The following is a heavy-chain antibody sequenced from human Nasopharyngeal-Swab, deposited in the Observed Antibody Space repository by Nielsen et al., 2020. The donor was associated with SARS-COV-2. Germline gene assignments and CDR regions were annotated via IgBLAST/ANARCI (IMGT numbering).Heavy chain of an antibody. CDR2: ISGGGDST. V-gene: IGHV3-23*01. D-gene: IGHD2-2*01. Sequence: GESLKISCAASGFSFNSFAMSWVRQAPGKGLEWVSGISGGGDSTHYADSVKGRFTISRDNSRKTLYLQMNSLRAEDTAVYYCARAAASLYFDYWGQGTLVTVSS. J-gene: IGHJ4*02. CDR1: GFSFNSFA. CDR3: ARAAASLYFDY.